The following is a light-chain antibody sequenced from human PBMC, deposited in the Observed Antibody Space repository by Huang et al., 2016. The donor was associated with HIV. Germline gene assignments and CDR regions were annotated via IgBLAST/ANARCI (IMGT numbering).Light chain of an antibody. Sequence: EIVMTQSPATLSVSPGESATLSCRASQSVSSNLAWYQQKPGQAPRLLIYGASTRATGIPARFSGSGSGTEFTLTISSLQSEDFAVYYGQQYNNWPRTFGQGTKVEIK. CDR2: GAS. J-gene: IGKJ1*01. CDR1: QSVSSN. V-gene: IGKV3-15*01. CDR3: QQYNNWPRT.